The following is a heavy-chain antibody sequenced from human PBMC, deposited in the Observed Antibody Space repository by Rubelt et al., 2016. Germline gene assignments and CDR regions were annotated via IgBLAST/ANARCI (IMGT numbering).Heavy chain of an antibody. CDR1: GFTVSSNY. CDR2: ISGSGGST. V-gene: IGHV3-23*01. CDR3: ARATVGCSSTSCYGYYYYYMDV. J-gene: IGHJ6*03. D-gene: IGHD2-2*01. Sequence: GGLIQPGGSLRLSCAASGFTVSSNYMSWVRQAPGKGLEWVSAISGSGGSTYYADSVKGRFTISRDNSKNTLYLQMNSLRAEDTAVYYCARATVGCSSTSCYGYYYYYMDVWGKGTTVTVSS.